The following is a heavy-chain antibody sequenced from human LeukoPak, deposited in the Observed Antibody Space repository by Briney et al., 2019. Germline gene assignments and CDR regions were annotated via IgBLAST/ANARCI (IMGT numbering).Heavy chain of an antibody. D-gene: IGHD6-6*01. J-gene: IGHJ4*02. Sequence: SETLSLTCTVSGGSISSGGYYWSWIRQPPGTGLEWIGYIYHSGSTYYNPSLKSRVTISVDRSKNQFSLKLSSVTAADTAVYYCATFIAARVYFDYWGQGTLVTVSS. CDR2: IYHSGST. V-gene: IGHV4-30-2*01. CDR3: ATFIAARVYFDY. CDR1: GGSISSGGYY.